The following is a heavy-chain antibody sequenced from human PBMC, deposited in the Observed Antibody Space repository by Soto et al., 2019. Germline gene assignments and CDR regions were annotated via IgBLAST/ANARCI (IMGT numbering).Heavy chain of an antibody. Sequence: PSETLSLTCTVSGDSITSYYWSWIRQPPGKGLEWIGYIYYSGSTNYNPSLKSRVTISVDTSKNQFSLKLTSVTAADTAVYYFARLPWADYGGIFGPWGQGTLVTVSS. V-gene: IGHV4-59*01. CDR3: ARLPWADYGGIFGP. D-gene: IGHD4-17*01. CDR2: IYYSGST. CDR1: GDSITSYY. J-gene: IGHJ5*02.